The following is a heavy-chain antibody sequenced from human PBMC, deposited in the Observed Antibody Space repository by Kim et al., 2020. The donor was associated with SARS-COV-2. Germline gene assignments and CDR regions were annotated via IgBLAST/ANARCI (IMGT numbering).Heavy chain of an antibody. CDR2: IIPIFGTA. D-gene: IGHD2-15*01. J-gene: IGHJ6*02. V-gene: IGHV1-69*13. CDR3: ARDQVVVTTFSGRDV. Sequence: SVKVSCKASGDTFSNAIISWLRQAPGQGLEWMGGIIPIFGTANYAQKFQGRVTITADESTSTANMELSSLRSEDTAVYYCARDQVVVTTFSGRDVWGQG. CDR1: GDTFSNAI.